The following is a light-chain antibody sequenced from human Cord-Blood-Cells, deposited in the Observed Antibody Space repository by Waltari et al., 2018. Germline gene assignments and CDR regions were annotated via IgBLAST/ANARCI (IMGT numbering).Light chain of an antibody. CDR2: AAS. J-gene: IGKJ1*01. CDR1: QGISSY. CDR3: QQYYSYPRT. Sequence: AIRITQSPSSLSASTGDRVTITSRASQGISSYLAWYKQKPGKAPKLLIYAASTLQSGVPSRFSGSGSGTDFTLTISCLQSEDFATYYCQQYYSYPRTFGQGTKVEIK. V-gene: IGKV1-8*01.